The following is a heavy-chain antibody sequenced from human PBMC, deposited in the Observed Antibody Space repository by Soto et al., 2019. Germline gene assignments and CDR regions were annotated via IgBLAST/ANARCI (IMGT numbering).Heavy chain of an antibody. Sequence: GGSLRLSCAASGFTFSSYAMHWVRQAPGKGLEWVAVISYDGSNKYYADSVKGRFTISRDNSKNTLYPQMNSLRAEDTAVYYCARDECDYVTGCYFDYWGQGTLVTVSS. D-gene: IGHD4-17*01. CDR2: ISYDGSNK. J-gene: IGHJ4*02. V-gene: IGHV3-30-3*01. CDR1: GFTFSSYA. CDR3: ARDECDYVTGCYFDY.